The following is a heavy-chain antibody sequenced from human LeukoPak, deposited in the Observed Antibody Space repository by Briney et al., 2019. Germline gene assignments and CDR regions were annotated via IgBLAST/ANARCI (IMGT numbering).Heavy chain of an antibody. CDR2: IISSGVYI. Sequence: GGSLRLSCAASGFTFSGYTMNWVRQAPGKGLEWVSSIISSGVYIYYADSVKGRFTISRDNAKNSLYLQMNSLRAEDTAVYYCAIEPMATTYFDYWGQGTLVTVSS. J-gene: IGHJ4*02. CDR3: AIEPMATTYFDY. CDR1: GFTFSGYT. V-gene: IGHV3-21*01. D-gene: IGHD3-10*01.